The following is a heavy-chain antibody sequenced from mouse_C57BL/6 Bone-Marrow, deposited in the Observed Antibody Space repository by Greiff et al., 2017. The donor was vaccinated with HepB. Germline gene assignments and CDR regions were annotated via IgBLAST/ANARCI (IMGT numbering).Heavy chain of an antibody. V-gene: IGHV14-4*01. D-gene: IGHD2-5*01. CDR2: IDPENGDT. CDR3: TIRSNYYFDY. Sequence: VQLQQSGAELVRPGASVKLSCTASGFNIKDDYMHWVKQRPEQGLEWIGWIDPENGDTEYASKFQGKATITADTSSNTAYLQLSSLTSEDTAVYYCTIRSNYYFDYWGQGTTLTVSS. J-gene: IGHJ2*01. CDR1: GFNIKDDY.